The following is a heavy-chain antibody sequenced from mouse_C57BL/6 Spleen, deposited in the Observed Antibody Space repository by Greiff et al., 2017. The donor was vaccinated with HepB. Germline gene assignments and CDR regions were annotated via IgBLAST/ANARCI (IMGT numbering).Heavy chain of an antibody. D-gene: IGHD3-2*02. CDR3: TTQTAQAPWFAY. Sequence: EVKLVESGAELVRPGASVKLSCTASGFNIKDDYMHWVKQRPEQGLEWIGWIDPENGDTEYASKFQGKATITADTSSNTAYLQLSSLTSEDTAVYYCTTQTAQAPWFAYWGQGTLVTVSA. J-gene: IGHJ3*01. V-gene: IGHV14-4*01. CDR1: GFNIKDDY. CDR2: IDPENGDT.